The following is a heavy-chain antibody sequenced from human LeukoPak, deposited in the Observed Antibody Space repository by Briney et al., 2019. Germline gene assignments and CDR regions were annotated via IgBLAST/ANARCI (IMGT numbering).Heavy chain of an antibody. Sequence: PGGSLRLSCAGSGFTFSNYAMYWVRQAPGKGLVWVARSNLHGTTVDYADSVKGRFTISRDNANNTLFLQMNSLRAEDTAVYYCASAFTYVRLGDHWGQGTLVTVSS. CDR3: ASAFTYVRLGDH. D-gene: IGHD3-16*01. CDR2: SNLHGTTV. J-gene: IGHJ4*02. CDR1: GFTFSNYA. V-gene: IGHV3-74*01.